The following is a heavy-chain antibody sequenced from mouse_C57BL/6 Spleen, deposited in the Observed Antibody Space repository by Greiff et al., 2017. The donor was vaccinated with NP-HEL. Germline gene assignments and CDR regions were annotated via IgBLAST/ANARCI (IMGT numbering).Heavy chain of an antibody. D-gene: IGHD2-1*01. Sequence: VQLQQSGADLAKPGASVKLSCKASGYTFTSYWMHWVKQRPGQGLEWIGYINPSSGYTKYNQNFKDKATLTADKSSSTAYMQLSSLTYEDSAVSYCESPFYYDYEAMDYWGQGTSVTVSS. CDR2: INPSSGYT. CDR1: GYTFTSYW. V-gene: IGHV1-7*01. CDR3: ESPFYYDYEAMDY. J-gene: IGHJ4*01.